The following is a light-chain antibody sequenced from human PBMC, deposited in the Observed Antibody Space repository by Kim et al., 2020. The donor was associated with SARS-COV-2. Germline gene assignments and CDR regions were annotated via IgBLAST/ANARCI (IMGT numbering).Light chain of an antibody. CDR2: EVN. CDR1: NSDVGGYTY. J-gene: IGLJ3*02. V-gene: IGLV2-8*01. Sequence: QSVLTQPPSASGSPGQSVTISCTGTNSDVGGYTYVSWYQQHPGTAPKLMIYEVNKRPSGVPDRFSGSKSGNTASLTVSGLQADDEADYYCSSYAGSNNLVFGGGTQLTVL. CDR3: SSYAGSNNLV.